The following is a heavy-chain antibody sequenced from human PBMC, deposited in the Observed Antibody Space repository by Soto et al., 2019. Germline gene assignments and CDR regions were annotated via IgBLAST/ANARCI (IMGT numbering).Heavy chain of an antibody. J-gene: IGHJ4*02. CDR1: GFTFSSYA. Sequence: QVQLVESGGGVVQPGRSLRLCYAASGFTFSSYAMQWVRQAPGKGLEWVAVISNDGSSKHYVDSVKGRFTISRDNSKNTLYLQMNSLRVEDTAVYYCAKDGAAAGTFDYWGQGTLVTVSS. CDR2: ISNDGSSK. D-gene: IGHD6-13*01. V-gene: IGHV3-30*18. CDR3: AKDGAAAGTFDY.